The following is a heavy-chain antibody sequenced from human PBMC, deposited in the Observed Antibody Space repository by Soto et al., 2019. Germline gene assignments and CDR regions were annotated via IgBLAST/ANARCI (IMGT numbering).Heavy chain of an antibody. CDR2: IWYDGSNK. V-gene: IGHV3-30*19. CDR1: GFTFSSYG. D-gene: IGHD3-22*01. CDR3: ASPGEIYYDSSGYTFDY. J-gene: IGHJ4*02. Sequence: QVQLVESGGGVVQPGRSLRLSCAASGFTFSSYGMHWVRQAPGKGLEWVAVIWYDGSNKYYADSVKGRFTISRDNSKNTLYLQMNSLRAEDTAVYYCASPGEIYYDSSGYTFDYWGQGTLVTVCS.